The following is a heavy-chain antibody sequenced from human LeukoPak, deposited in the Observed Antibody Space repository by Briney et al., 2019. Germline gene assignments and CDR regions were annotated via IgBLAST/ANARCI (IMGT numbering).Heavy chain of an antibody. CDR1: GFTFSDYY. CDR2: TRNKANSYTT. D-gene: IGHD3-22*01. V-gene: IGHV3-72*01. J-gene: IGHJ4*02. Sequence: GGSLRLSCAASGFTFSDYYMDWVRQAPGKGLEWVARTRNKANSYTTEYAASVKGRFTISRDDSRNSLYLQMNSLKTEDTAVYYCARGLRDSSGYYSFAYWGQGTLVTVSS. CDR3: ARGLRDSSGYYSFAY.